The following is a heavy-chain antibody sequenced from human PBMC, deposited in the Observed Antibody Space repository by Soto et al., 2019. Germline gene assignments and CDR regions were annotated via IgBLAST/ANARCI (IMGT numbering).Heavy chain of an antibody. V-gene: IGHV3-30-3*01. CDR3: AREALGVIAAAGPNPNDAFDI. CDR1: GFTFSSYA. CDR2: ISYDGSNK. Sequence: QVQLVESGGGVVQPGRSLRLSCAASGFTFSSYAMHWVRQAPGKGLEWVAVISYDGSNKYYADSVKGRFTISRDNSKITMYLQMNSLRAEDTAVYYCAREALGVIAAAGPNPNDAFDIWGQGTMVTVSS. J-gene: IGHJ3*02. D-gene: IGHD6-13*01.